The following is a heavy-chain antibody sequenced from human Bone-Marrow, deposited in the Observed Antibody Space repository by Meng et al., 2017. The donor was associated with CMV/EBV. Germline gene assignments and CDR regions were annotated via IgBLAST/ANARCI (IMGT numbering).Heavy chain of an antibody. D-gene: IGHD5-12*01. V-gene: IGHV4-31*02. Sequence: VSGGSISSGGYYWNWIRQHPGKGLEWIGYIYYSGSTYYNPSLKSRVTISVDTSKNQFSLKLSSVTAADTAVYYCARVGGYSYGMDVWGQGTTVTVSS. CDR1: GGSISSGGYY. CDR3: ARVGGYSYGMDV. J-gene: IGHJ6*02. CDR2: IYYSGST.